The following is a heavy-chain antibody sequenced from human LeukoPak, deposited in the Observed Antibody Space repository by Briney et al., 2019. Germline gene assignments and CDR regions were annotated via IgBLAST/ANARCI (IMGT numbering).Heavy chain of an antibody. J-gene: IGHJ4*02. CDR2: IYTSGST. V-gene: IGHV4-4*07. Sequence: PSETLSLTCTVSGGSISSYYWSWIRQPAGKGLEWIGRIYTSGSTNYNPSLKSRVTISVDTSKNQFSLKLSSVTAADTAVYYCARNGISAAAGTARDYWGQGTLVTVSS. D-gene: IGHD6-13*01. CDR3: ARNGISAAAGTARDY. CDR1: GGSISSYY.